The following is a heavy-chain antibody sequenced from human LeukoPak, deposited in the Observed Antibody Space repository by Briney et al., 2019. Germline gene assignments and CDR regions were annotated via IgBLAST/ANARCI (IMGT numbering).Heavy chain of an antibody. V-gene: IGHV3-66*01. CDR1: GFTVSSNY. J-gene: IGHJ6*02. D-gene: IGHD2-15*01. CDR2: IYSGGTT. Sequence: GESLRLSCAASGFTVSSNYMSWVREAPGKGLEWVSIIYSGGTTYYADSVKGRFTISRDNSNNTLYLQMNSLRAEDTAVYYCARGGYCSGDSCYDYYGMDVWGQGTTVTVSS. CDR3: ARGGYCSGDSCYDYYGMDV.